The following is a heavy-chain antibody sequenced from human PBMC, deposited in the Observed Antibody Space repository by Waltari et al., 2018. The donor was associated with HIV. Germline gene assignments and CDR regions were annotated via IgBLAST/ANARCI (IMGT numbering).Heavy chain of an antibody. CDR1: GYTFPSYG. V-gene: IGHV1-18*01. J-gene: IGHJ4*02. CDR3: ARDQYYDSSGPDW. Sequence: QVQLVQSGAEVKKPGASVTVSCKASGYTFPSYGISWVRQATGQGREWMGWIRAYNGNTNYAQKHQGRVTMTTDTSTSTAYMELRSLRSDDTAVYYCARDQYYDSSGPDWWGQGTLVTVSS. D-gene: IGHD3-22*01. CDR2: IRAYNGNT.